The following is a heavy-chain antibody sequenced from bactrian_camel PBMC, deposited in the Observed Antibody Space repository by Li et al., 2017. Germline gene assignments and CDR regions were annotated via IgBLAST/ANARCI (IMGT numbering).Heavy chain of an antibody. CDR1: GYTGSIGSTYF. D-gene: IGHD3*01. V-gene: IGHV3S1*01. CDR3: AADGGICWGLLTILAAGS. Sequence: HVQLVESGGGSVQAGGSLRLSCAVSGYTGSIGSTYFLAWFRQAPGKEREGVAVLYTGGGSTYYVNSVKGRFTIYEDNAKNTLYLQKDSLKPEDTALYYCAADGGICWGLLTILAAGSRGQGTQVTVS. CDR2: LYTGGGST. J-gene: IGHJ4*01.